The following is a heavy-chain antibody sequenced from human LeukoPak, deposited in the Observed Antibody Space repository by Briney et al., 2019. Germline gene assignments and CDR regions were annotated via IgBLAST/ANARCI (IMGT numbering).Heavy chain of an antibody. Sequence: PGGTLRLSCAASGLSFSTFAMSWVRQGPARGLEWVSSVRGSGETFYADSVKGRFTLSSDISRNTVYFQLNNLRVEDTAIYYCARASWVSSTDAVRWGQGTLVTVSS. CDR3: ARASWVSSTDAVR. CDR2: VRGSGET. CDR1: GLSFSTFA. V-gene: IGHV3-23*01. D-gene: IGHD3-16*01. J-gene: IGHJ4*02.